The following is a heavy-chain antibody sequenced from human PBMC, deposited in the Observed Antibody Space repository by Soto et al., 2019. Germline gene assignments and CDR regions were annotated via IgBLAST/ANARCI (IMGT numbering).Heavy chain of an antibody. D-gene: IGHD4-17*01. J-gene: IGHJ4*02. CDR3: ARDSVYYGDYELNYFDY. CDR1: GFIFSDYY. CDR2: ISSSGSYT. Sequence: GGSLRLSCAASGFIFSDYYMSWIRQAPGKGLEWVSYISSSGSYTNYADSVKGRFTISRDNAKNSLYLQMNSLRAEDTAVYYCARDSVYYGDYELNYFDYWGQGT. V-gene: IGHV3-11*05.